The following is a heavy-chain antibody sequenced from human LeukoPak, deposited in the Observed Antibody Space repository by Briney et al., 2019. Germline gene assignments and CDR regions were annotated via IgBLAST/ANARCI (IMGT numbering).Heavy chain of an antibody. Sequence: SETLSLTCTVSGYSISSGYYWGWIRQPPGQGLEWIGSIYHSGSTYYNPSLKSRVTISVDTSKNQFSLKLSSVTAADTAVYSCAKDVKFSWPFYFDYWGQGILVTVSS. CDR2: IYHSGST. D-gene: IGHD5-12*01. CDR1: GYSISSGYY. V-gene: IGHV4-38-2*02. CDR3: AKDVKFSWPFYFDY. J-gene: IGHJ4*02.